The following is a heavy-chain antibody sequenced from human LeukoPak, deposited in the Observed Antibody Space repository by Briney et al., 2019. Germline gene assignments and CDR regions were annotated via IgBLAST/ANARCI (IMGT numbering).Heavy chain of an antibody. V-gene: IGHV3-33*06. Sequence: GGSLRLSCAASGFTFSSYGMHWVRQAPGKGLEWVAVIWYDGSNKYYADSVKGRFTISRDDSKNTLYLQMNSLRAEDTAVYYCAKDFHTVTAYAFDIWGQGTMVTVSS. D-gene: IGHD4-11*01. J-gene: IGHJ3*02. CDR3: AKDFHTVTAYAFDI. CDR2: IWYDGSNK. CDR1: GFTFSSYG.